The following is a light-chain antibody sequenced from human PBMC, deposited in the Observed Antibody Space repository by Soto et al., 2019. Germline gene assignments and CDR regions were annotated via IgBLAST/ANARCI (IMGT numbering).Light chain of an antibody. J-gene: IGKJ4*01. V-gene: IGKV3-20*01. CDR3: QQYGSSPLT. Sequence: EIVMTQSPATLSVSPWESATLSCKASQSVSSYLAWYQQKPGQAPRLLSYGASTRATGIPARVSGSESGTDVTRTISRLEPEDVAVEYCQQYGSSPLTFGGGTKVDIK. CDR2: GAS. CDR1: QSVSSY.